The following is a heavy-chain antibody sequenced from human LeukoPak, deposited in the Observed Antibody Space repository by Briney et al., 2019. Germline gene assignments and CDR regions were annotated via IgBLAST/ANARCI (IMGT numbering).Heavy chain of an antibody. CDR3: ARGCSAGTPHNWFDP. D-gene: IGHD6-13*01. V-gene: IGHV4-59*01. J-gene: IGHJ5*02. Sequence: SETLSLTCTVSGGSISTYYWSWIRQSPGKGLEWIGYIYYSGNTNYNPSLKSRVTISVDTSKNQFSLKLSSVTAADTAVYYCARGCSAGTPHNWFDPWGQGTLVTVSS. CDR2: IYYSGNT. CDR1: GGSISTYY.